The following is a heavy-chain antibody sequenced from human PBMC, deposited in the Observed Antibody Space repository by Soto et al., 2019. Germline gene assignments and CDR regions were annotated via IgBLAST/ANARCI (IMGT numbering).Heavy chain of an antibody. J-gene: IGHJ1*01. CDR1: GYTFTSYD. CDR2: MNPNSGNT. V-gene: IGHV1-8*01. CDR3: ATATNDYGDRH. D-gene: IGHD4-17*01. Sequence: QVQLVQSGAEVKKPGASVKVSCKASGYTFTSYDINWVRQATGQGLEWMGWMNPNSGNTGYAQKFQGRVTMTRNTPISTAYLALTSLRSEDTAVYYWATATNDYGDRHWGQGTLVTVSS.